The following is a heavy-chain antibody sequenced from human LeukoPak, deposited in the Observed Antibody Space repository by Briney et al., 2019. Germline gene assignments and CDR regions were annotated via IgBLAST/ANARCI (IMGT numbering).Heavy chain of an antibody. Sequence: GGSLRLSCAASGFTLSTYAMSWVRQAPGKGLEWVSVIYSGGSTYYADSVKGRFTISRDNSKNTLYLQMNSLRAEDTAVYYCARRGIAAAGWVYFDYWGQGTLVTVSS. CDR3: ARRGIAAAGWVYFDY. J-gene: IGHJ4*02. CDR2: IYSGGST. V-gene: IGHV3-66*02. D-gene: IGHD6-13*01. CDR1: GFTLSTYA.